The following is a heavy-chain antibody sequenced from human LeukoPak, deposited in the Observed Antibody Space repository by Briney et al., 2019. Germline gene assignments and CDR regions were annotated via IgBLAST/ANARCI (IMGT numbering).Heavy chain of an antibody. J-gene: IGHJ4*02. CDR3: ARDRVYYYDSSGYYC. D-gene: IGHD3-22*01. CDR2: SSSSSYI. V-gene: IGHV3-21*01. Sequence: SSSSSYIYYADSVKGRFTISRDNAKNSLYLQMNSLRAEDTAVYYCARDRVYYYDSSGYYCWGQGTLVTVSS.